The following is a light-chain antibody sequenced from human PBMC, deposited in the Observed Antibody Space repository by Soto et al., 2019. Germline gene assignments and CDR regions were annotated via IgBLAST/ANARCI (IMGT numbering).Light chain of an antibody. CDR3: SSYTSSNTLE. V-gene: IGLV2-14*01. J-gene: IGLJ2*01. CDR2: DVS. Sequence: QAASVSGSPGQSITISCTGTSSDVGGYNFVCWFQQHPGKAPKLMIYDVSNRPSGVSNRFSGSKSGNTASLTISGLQAEDEADYYCSSYTSSNTLEFGGGTKLTVL. CDR1: SSDVGGYNF.